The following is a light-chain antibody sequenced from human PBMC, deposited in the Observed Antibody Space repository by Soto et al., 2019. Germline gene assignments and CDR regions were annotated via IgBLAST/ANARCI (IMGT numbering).Light chain of an antibody. J-gene: IGKJ1*01. CDR1: QSVSSSY. Sequence: EIVLTQSPGTLSLSPGERATLSCRASQSVSSSYLAWYQQKPGQAPRLLIYGASSRATGIPDKFSGSGSGTDFTLTISRLEPDDFAVYYCQYYPSSPPWTFGQGTKVEIK. CDR3: QYYPSSPPWT. CDR2: GAS. V-gene: IGKV3-20*01.